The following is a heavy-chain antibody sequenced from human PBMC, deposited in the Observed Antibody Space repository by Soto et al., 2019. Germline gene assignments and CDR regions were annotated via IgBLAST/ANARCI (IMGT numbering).Heavy chain of an antibody. CDR3: AMTGYSYGYY. CDR1: GSTCISYD. CDR2: MNLNSGNT. V-gene: IGHV1-8*01. Sequence: PSVKVSCKASGSTCISYDINWVRQATGQGLEWMGWMNLNSGNTDYAQNFQGRVTMTRDTSTTTAYMELSSLRSEDTAVYYCAMTGYSYGYYWGLGTLVTVSS. J-gene: IGHJ4*02. D-gene: IGHD5-18*01.